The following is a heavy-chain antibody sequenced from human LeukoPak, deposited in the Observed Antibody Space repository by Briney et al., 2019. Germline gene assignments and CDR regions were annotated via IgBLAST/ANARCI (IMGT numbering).Heavy chain of an antibody. CDR1: GYTFTSYD. Sequence: GASVKVSCKASGYTFTSYDINWVRQATGQGLEWMGWMNPNSGNTGYAQKFQGRVTMTSNTSINTAYMELSSLGSDDTAVYYCATWLSIAAAGTFAYWGQGTLVTVSS. V-gene: IGHV1-8*01. J-gene: IGHJ4*02. D-gene: IGHD6-13*01. CDR2: MNPNSGNT. CDR3: ATWLSIAAAGTFAY.